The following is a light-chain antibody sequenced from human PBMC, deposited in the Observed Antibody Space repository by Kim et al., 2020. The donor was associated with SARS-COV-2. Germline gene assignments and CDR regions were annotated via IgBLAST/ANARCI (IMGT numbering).Light chain of an antibody. V-gene: IGKV1-17*01. J-gene: IGKJ3*01. CDR2: AAS. Sequence: DIQMTQSPSSLSASVGDRVTITCRASQDIGNGLAWYQQKPGTAPKRLMYAASNLQSGVPSRFSGSGFGTEFTLTINSLQPDDFATYYCQQYRYYSYTFGPGTKVDIK. CDR1: QDIGNG. CDR3: QQYRYYSYT.